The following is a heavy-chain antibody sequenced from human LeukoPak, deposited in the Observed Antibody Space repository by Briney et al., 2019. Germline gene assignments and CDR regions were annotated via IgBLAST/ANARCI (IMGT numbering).Heavy chain of an antibody. D-gene: IGHD2-15*01. J-gene: IGHJ4*02. CDR3: ARRLTGLPATNHFDY. V-gene: IGHV4-31*03. Sequence: SQTLSLTCTVSGGSITSTDYYWNWLRQRPGAGLEWIGYIHYSGRTSHNPSLKSRVTLSLDTSENQFSLRLTSATAADTAVYYCARRLTGLPATNHFDYWGQGILATVSS. CDR2: IHYSGRT. CDR1: GGSITSTDYY.